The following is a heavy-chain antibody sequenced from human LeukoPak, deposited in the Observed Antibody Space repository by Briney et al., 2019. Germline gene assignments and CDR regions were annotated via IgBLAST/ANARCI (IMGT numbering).Heavy chain of an antibody. CDR3: ARDWSRDDSSGHDDY. Sequence: VASVKISCKASGYSFTGYQMHWVRQAPGQGLEWMGWINPNSGGTIHAQKFQGRVTMTRDTSISTAFMELSRLRSEDTAVYYCARDWSRDDSSGHDDYWGQGTLVTVSS. V-gene: IGHV1-2*02. J-gene: IGHJ4*02. CDR1: GYSFTGYQ. CDR2: INPNSGGT. D-gene: IGHD3-22*01.